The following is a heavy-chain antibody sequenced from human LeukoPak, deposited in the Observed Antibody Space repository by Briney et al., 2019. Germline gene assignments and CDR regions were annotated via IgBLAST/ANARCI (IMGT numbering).Heavy chain of an antibody. D-gene: IGHD5-12*01. V-gene: IGHV4-59*12. Sequence: SETLSLTCTISGGSISSYYWTWIRQPPGKGLEWIGYIYYSGGTNYNPSLKSRVTISVDTSKNQFSLWLSSVTAADTAVYYCAREREYSGYGSGGIVDYWGQGTLVTVSS. J-gene: IGHJ4*02. CDR3: AREREYSGYGSGGIVDY. CDR1: GGSISSYY. CDR2: IYYSGGT.